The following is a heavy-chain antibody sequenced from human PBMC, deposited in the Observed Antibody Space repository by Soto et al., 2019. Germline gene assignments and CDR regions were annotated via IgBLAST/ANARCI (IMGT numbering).Heavy chain of an antibody. CDR2: IIPIFGTA. D-gene: IGHD3-10*01. J-gene: IGHJ4*02. CDR1: GGTFSSYA. V-gene: IGHV1-69*13. CDR3: ARGVYWQRVYFDY. Sequence: ASVKVSCEASGGTFSSYAISWVRQAPGQGLEWMGGIIPIFGTANYAQKFQGRVTITADESTSTAYMELSSLRSEDTAVYYCARGVYWQRVYFDYWGQGTLVTVSS.